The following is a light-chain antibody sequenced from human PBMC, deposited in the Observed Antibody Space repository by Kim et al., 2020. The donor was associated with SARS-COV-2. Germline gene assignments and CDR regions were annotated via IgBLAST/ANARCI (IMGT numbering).Light chain of an antibody. CDR2: DAS. V-gene: IGKV3-11*01. CDR3: QQRSNWPPRYT. CDR1: QSVSSY. J-gene: IGKJ2*01. Sequence: SPGEIATPSCRARQSVSSYLAWYQQKPGQAPRLLIYDASNRATGIPARFSGSGSGTDFTLTISSLEPEDFAVYYCQQRSNWPPRYTFGQGTKLEI.